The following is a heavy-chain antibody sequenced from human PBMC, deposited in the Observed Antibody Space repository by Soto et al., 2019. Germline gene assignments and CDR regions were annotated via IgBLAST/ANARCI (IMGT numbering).Heavy chain of an antibody. CDR2: IYSSGNI. J-gene: IGHJ6*02. Sequence: EVQLVESGGGLIQPGGSLRLSCAASGFIVRSNYMTWVRQAPGKGLEWVSVIYSSGNIYYPDSAKGRFTTSRDNSQNTFFLQMNSLRAEDTAVYYCARDSGMIRGNYGMDVWGQGTTVIVSS. CDR1: GFIVRSNY. D-gene: IGHD3-10*01. CDR3: ARDSGMIRGNYGMDV. V-gene: IGHV3-53*01.